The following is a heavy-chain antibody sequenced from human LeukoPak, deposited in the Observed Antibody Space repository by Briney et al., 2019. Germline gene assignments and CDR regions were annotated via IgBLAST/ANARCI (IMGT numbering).Heavy chain of an antibody. CDR3: AREGYCSGGICTAVDY. V-gene: IGHV5-51*01. CDR1: GYSFTNYW. CDR2: IYPTDSET. D-gene: IGHD2-15*01. J-gene: IGHJ4*02. Sequence: GESLKISCKGSGYSFTNYWIGWVRQMPGKGLEWMGIIYPTDSETRYSPSFQGQVTISADKSISTAYLQWSSLKASDTAMYYCAREGYCSGGICTAVDYWGQGTLVTVSS.